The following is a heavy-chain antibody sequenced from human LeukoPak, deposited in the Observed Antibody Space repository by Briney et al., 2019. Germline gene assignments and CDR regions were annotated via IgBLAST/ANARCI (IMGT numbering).Heavy chain of an antibody. CDR3: ARENYYDSSEYYFDY. CDR1: GFTVSSNY. J-gene: IGHJ4*02. Sequence: PGGSLRLSCAASGFTVSSNYMNWVRQAPGKGLDWVSVIYSGGSTYYADSVKGRFTISRDNSKNTLYLQMNSLRAEDTAVYYCARENYYDSSEYYFDYWGQGTLVTVSS. D-gene: IGHD3-22*01. CDR2: IYSGGST. V-gene: IGHV3-66*01.